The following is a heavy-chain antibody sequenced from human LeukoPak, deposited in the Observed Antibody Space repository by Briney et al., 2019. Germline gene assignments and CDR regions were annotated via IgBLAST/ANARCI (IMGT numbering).Heavy chain of an antibody. V-gene: IGHV4-39*01. D-gene: IGHD3-10*01. CDR3: ARHFTGWFGEISYGWFDP. J-gene: IGHJ5*02. CDR2: IYYSGST. Sequence: PSETLSLTCTVSGGSISSSSYYWGWIRQPPGKGLEWIGSIYYSGSTYYNPSLKSRVTISVDTSKNQFSLKLSSVTAADTAVYYCARHFTGWFGEISYGWFDPWGQGTLVTVSS. CDR1: GGSISSSSYY.